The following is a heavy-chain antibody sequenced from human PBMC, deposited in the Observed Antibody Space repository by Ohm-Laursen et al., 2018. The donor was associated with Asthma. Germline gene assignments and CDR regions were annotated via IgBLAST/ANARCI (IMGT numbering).Heavy chain of an antibody. CDR1: EFTFSLYS. D-gene: IGHD3-16*01. CDR2: ISSSSSTI. CDR3: AREWGGMDV. Sequence: SLRLSCTASEFTFSLYSMNWIRQAPGKGLEWVSYISSSSSTIYYADSVKGRFTISRDNAKNSLYLQMNNLRAEDAAIYYCAREWGGMDVWGQGTTVIVSS. J-gene: IGHJ6*02. V-gene: IGHV3-48*01.